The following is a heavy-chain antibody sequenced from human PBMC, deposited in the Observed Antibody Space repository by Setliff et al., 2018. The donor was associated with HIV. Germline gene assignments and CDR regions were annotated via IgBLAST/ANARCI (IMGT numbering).Heavy chain of an antibody. CDR2: LSASNDQR. CDR1: GYTFNKYD. CDR3: ARSLGTFDY. J-gene: IGHJ4*02. Sequence: ASVKVSCKASGYTFNKYDIVWIRQAPGQGLEWLGWLSASNDQRKYSRRFKGRDNMTTDPSRRTAYLEMRSLTPDDTAVYFCARSLGTFDYWGQGSLVTVSS. V-gene: IGHV1-18*01. D-gene: IGHD1-7*01.